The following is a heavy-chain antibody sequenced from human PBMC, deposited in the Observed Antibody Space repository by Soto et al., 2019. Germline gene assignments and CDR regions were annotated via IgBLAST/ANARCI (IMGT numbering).Heavy chain of an antibody. V-gene: IGHV1-46*01. D-gene: IGHD5-12*01. Sequence: QVQLVQSGAEVMKPGASVKGSCKASGDTFTRHWMHWVRQAPGQGLEWMAVINPNGTYATYAQGYQGRVSLTRDPSPFRPYMEMSSLTSDDTAVYYCAAAHSRYDEAWWLAPWGQGTLVTVSS. CDR3: AAAHSRYDEAWWLAP. CDR2: INPNGTYA. CDR1: GDTFTRHW. J-gene: IGHJ5*02.